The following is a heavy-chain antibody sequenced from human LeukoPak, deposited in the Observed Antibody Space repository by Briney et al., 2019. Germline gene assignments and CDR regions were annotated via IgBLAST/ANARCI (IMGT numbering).Heavy chain of an antibody. CDR1: GNIFTDYY. Sequence: GASVKVSCKTSGNIFTDYYMHWVRQAPGQGLEWMGWMNPNSGNTGYSQKFQGRVTMTRNTSINTAYMELSSLRSEDTAVYYCARGESVAGTARPSGYWGQGTLVTVSS. V-gene: IGHV1-8*02. CDR2: MNPNSGNT. CDR3: ARGESVAGTARPSGY. D-gene: IGHD6-19*01. J-gene: IGHJ4*02.